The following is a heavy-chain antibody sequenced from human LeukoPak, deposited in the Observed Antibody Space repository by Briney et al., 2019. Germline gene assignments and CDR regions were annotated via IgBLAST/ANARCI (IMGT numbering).Heavy chain of an antibody. Sequence: ASVKVSCKASVYTFTSYYMHWVRQAPGQGLEWMGIINPSGGSTSYAQKFQGRVTMTRDTSTSTVYMELSSLRSEDTAVYYCASQPDVEDSSGYYFDYWGQGTLVTVSS. J-gene: IGHJ4*02. CDR2: INPSGGST. CDR1: VYTFTSYY. CDR3: ASQPDVEDSSGYYFDY. D-gene: IGHD3-22*01. V-gene: IGHV1-46*03.